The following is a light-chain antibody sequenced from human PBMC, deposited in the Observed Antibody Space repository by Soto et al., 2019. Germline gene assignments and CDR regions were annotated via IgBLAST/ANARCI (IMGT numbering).Light chain of an antibody. J-gene: IGKJ3*01. V-gene: IGKV3-20*01. CDR3: QHDGTSAL. CDR2: GAY. CDR1: QSVSSSY. Sequence: EIVLTQSPGTLSLSPGERATLSCRASQSVSSSYLAWYQQKPGQAPRLLIYGAYSRATGIPDRFSVSGSGSDFTLTISILQPEDFAAYYCQHDGTSALFGPGTKVDIK.